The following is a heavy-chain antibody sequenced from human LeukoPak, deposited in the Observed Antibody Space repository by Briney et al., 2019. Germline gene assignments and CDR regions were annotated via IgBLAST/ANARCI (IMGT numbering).Heavy chain of an antibody. CDR2: IDPSGGST. V-gene: IGHV1-46*01. D-gene: IGHD3-10*01. J-gene: IGHJ4*02. CDR1: GYTFTSYY. Sequence: ASVKVSCKASGYTFTSYYMHWVRQAPGQGLEWMGIIDPSGGSTSYAQKFQGRVTMTRDTSTSTVYMELSSLRSEDTAVYYCARAGVRGATCDYWGQGTLVTVSS. CDR3: ARAGVRGATCDY.